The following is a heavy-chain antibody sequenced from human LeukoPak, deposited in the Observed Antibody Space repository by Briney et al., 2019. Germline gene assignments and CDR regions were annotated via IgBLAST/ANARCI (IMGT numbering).Heavy chain of an antibody. CDR1: GGTFSSYA. CDR2: IIPIFGTA. D-gene: IGHD2/OR15-2a*01. CDR3: ARDGEYYFDY. V-gene: IGHV1-69*05. J-gene: IGHJ4*02. Sequence: ASVKVSCKASGGTFSSYAISWVRQAPGRGLEWMGGIIPIFGTANYAQKFQGRVTITTDESTRTAYMELRSLRSEDTAVYYCARDGEYYFDYWGQGTLVTVSS.